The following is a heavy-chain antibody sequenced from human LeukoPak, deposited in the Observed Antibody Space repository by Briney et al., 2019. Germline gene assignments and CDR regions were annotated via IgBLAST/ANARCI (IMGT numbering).Heavy chain of an antibody. CDR3: ARDRAAAGSVYYFDY. CDR1: GYTFTSYA. Sequence: ASVKVSCKASGYTFTSYAMHWVRQAPGQRLEWMGWINAGNGNTEYSQKFQGRVTITCDTSASTAYMELSSLRSEDTAVYYCARDRAAAGSVYYFDYGGQGTLAIVS. V-gene: IGHV1-3*01. CDR2: INAGNGNT. J-gene: IGHJ4*02. D-gene: IGHD6-13*01.